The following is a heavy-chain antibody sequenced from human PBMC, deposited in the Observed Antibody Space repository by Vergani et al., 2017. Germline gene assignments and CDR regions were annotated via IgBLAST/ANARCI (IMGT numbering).Heavy chain of an antibody. D-gene: IGHD1-1*01. CDR2: IYPADSDT. V-gene: IGHV5-51*01. CDR1: EYSFGNYW. J-gene: IGHJ4*02. Sequence: EVELVQSGPEMRKPGESLKISCKGSEYSFGNYWIGWVRQMPGKGLEWIGIIYPADSDTRYSPSFQGQVTISADKSSSTAFLQWDSLKASDTALYYCARHTTYTDSWGQGTLVTVSS. CDR3: ARHTTYTDS.